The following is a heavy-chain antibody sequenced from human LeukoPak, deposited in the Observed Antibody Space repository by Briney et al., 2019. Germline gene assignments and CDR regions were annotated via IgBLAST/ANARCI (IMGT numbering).Heavy chain of an antibody. CDR1: GFTFSSYW. J-gene: IGHJ4*02. D-gene: IGHD1-26*01. CDR3: ARKGLEDYSGSYYSDY. CDR2: IKQDGSEK. V-gene: IGHV3-7*01. Sequence: GGSLRLSCAASGFTFSSYWMSWVRQAPGKGLEWVANIKQDGSEKYYVDSVKGRFTISRDNAKNSLYLQMNSLRAEDTAVYYCARKGLEDYSGSYYSDYWGQGTLVTVSS.